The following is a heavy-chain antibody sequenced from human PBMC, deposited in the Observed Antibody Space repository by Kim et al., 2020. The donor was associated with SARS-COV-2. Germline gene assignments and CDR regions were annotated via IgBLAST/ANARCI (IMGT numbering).Heavy chain of an antibody. Sequence: GGSLRLSCAASGFTFDDYAMHWVRQAPGKGLEWVSGISWNSGSIGYADSVKGRFTISRDNAKNSLYLQMNSLRAEDTALYYCAKDRQQLVAYYFDYWGQG. J-gene: IGHJ4*02. CDR2: ISWNSGSI. D-gene: IGHD6-13*01. CDR3: AKDRQQLVAYYFDY. V-gene: IGHV3-9*01. CDR1: GFTFDDYA.